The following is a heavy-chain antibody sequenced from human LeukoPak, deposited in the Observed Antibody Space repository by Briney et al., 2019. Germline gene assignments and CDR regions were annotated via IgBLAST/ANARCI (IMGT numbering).Heavy chain of an antibody. Sequence: GGSLRLSCAASGFTFSSYEMNWVRQAPGKGLEWVSYISSSGSTIYYADSVKGRFTISRDNAKNSLYLQTNSLRAKDTAVYYCARGIDYYDSSGYPEYFQHWGQGTLVTVSS. D-gene: IGHD3-22*01. CDR2: ISSSGSTI. J-gene: IGHJ1*01. V-gene: IGHV3-48*03. CDR3: ARGIDYYDSSGYPEYFQH. CDR1: GFTFSSYE.